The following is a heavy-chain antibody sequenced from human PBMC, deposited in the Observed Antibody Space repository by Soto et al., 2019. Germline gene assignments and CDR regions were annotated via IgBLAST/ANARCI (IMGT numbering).Heavy chain of an antibody. CDR1: GFTFTSYS. CDR3: ALDAGSRGDYHERTYPDY. V-gene: IGHV3-30*01. Sequence: QVQLLESGGGVVQPGASLRLSCAASGFTFTSYSMHWVRQAPGKGLEWVAIVSYDGRNKRDADSVKGRFTISRDNSKNTLYLQMNSLKPDDTAVYYCALDAGSRGDYHERTYPDYWGQGTLVTVSS. J-gene: IGHJ4*02. D-gene: IGHD4-17*01. CDR2: VSYDGRNK.